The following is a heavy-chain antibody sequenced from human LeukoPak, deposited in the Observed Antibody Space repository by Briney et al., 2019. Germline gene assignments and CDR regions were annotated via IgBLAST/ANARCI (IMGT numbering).Heavy chain of an antibody. V-gene: IGHV1-2*02. CDR3: ARVRNPADY. CDR1: GYTFTSYG. D-gene: IGHD1-14*01. Sequence: ASVKVSCKASGYTFTSYGISLVRQAPGQGRELMGWINPNSSGTSYAQKFQGRGTMTRDTSISTAYMELTRLRSDDTAVYYCARVRNPADYWGQGPLVTVSS. J-gene: IGHJ4*02. CDR2: INPNSSGT.